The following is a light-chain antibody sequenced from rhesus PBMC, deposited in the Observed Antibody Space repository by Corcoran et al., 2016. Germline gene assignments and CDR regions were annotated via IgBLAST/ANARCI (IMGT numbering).Light chain of an antibody. CDR3: LQSKNFPRT. J-gene: IGKJ1*01. CDR2: QES. CDR1: QSVNFFGTTL. Sequence: DIVLTQSPASLAVSPGQRATITCSASQSVNFFGTTLIPWFQQKPGQPPTPLMYQESHKPTGVPARVSGIGYGNDFTLTIKPVEADDAADYFCLQSKNFPRTFGQGTKVEIK. V-gene: IGKV7-13*01.